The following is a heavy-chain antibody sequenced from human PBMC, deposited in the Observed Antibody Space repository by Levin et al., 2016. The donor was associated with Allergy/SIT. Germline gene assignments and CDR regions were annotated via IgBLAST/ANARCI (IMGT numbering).Heavy chain of an antibody. V-gene: IGHV1-46*01. D-gene: IGHD5-18*01. CDR2: INPSGGST. J-gene: IGHJ4*02. Sequence: WVRQAPGQGLEWMGIINPSGGSTSYAQKFQGRVTMTRDTSTSTVYMELSSLRSEDTAVYYCARGEFGGYSYGPGHWGQGTLVTVSS. CDR3: ARGEFGGYSYGPGH.